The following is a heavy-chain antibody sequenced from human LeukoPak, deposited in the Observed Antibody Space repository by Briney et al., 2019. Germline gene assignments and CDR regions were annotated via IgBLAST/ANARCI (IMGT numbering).Heavy chain of an antibody. V-gene: IGHV3-23*01. CDR2: ISGTGDST. Sequence: PGGSLRLSCAASGFTFSSFGMNWVRQAPGKGLEWVSTISGTGDSTNYADSAEGRFTLSRDNSKNTLSLQLNSLRAEDTAVYYCAKDYSSGWYDYWGQGALVTVSS. J-gene: IGHJ4*02. CDR3: AKDYSSGWYDY. CDR1: GFTFSSFG. D-gene: IGHD6-19*01.